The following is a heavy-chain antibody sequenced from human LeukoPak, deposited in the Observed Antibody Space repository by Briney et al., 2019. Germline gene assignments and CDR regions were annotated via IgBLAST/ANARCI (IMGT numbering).Heavy chain of an antibody. Sequence: SETLSLTCTVSGGSLSGYYCTWIRQPPGKGLEWIGEINHSGSANYNPSLTSRVTISLDTPKNQFSLKLSSVTAADTAVYYCARDTYSGYDLRDDYWGQGTLVTVSS. V-gene: IGHV4-34*01. CDR1: GGSLSGYY. D-gene: IGHD5-12*01. CDR2: INHSGSA. J-gene: IGHJ4*02. CDR3: ARDTYSGYDLRDDY.